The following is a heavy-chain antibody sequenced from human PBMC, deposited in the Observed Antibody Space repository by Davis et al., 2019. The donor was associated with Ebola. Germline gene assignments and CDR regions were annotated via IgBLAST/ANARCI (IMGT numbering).Heavy chain of an antibody. Sequence: MPSETLSLTCNVSGFSLTSGYFWGWIRQSPGKGLEWIGSIFHSGTAYYNPSLTSRATMSVDPSTNQFSLSLESVTAADTAVYYCARTDIVATILFFPVGFDYWGQGTLVTVSS. D-gene: IGHD5-12*01. J-gene: IGHJ4*02. CDR1: GFSLTSGYF. V-gene: IGHV4-38-2*02. CDR2: IFHSGTA. CDR3: ARTDIVATILFFPVGFDY.